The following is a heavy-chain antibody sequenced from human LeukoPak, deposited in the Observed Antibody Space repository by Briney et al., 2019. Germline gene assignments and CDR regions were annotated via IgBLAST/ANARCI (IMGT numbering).Heavy chain of an antibody. V-gene: IGHV3-13*01. CDR3: AKDPYCSSTSCYLLNWFDP. CDR1: GFTFSSYD. J-gene: IGHJ5*02. CDR2: IGTAGDT. D-gene: IGHD2-2*01. Sequence: GGSLRLSCAASGFTFSSYDMHWVRQATGKGLEWVSAIGTAGDTYYPGSVKGRFTISRENAKNTLYLQMNSLRAEDTAVYYCAKDPYCSSTSCYLLNWFDPWGQGTLVTVSS.